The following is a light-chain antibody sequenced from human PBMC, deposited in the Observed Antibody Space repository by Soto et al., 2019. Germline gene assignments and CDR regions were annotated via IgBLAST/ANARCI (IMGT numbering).Light chain of an antibody. CDR1: QSITSNY. Sequence: EIVLTQSPGTLSLSPGERATLSCRTSQSITSNYFAWYQQKPGQGPSLLIYGISIRATGIPDRFSGSGSGTDFTLTISRLEPEDFAMYYCQQYGSSPFTFGPGTKVDIK. J-gene: IGKJ3*01. V-gene: IGKV3-20*01. CDR2: GIS. CDR3: QQYGSSPFT.